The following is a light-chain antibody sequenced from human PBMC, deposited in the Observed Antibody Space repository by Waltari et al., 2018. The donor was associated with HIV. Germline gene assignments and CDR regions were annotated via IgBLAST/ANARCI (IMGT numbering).Light chain of an antibody. Sequence: DIQMTQSPSSLSASVGDRVTITCRASQSITNFLNWDQQKPGKAPKLLIYGASRLHSGFPSMFSGSGSGTDFTLTVHSLQPEDFATYYCQQSYTTRWTFGLGTKVEMK. J-gene: IGKJ1*01. CDR2: GAS. V-gene: IGKV1-39*01. CDR1: QSITNF. CDR3: QQSYTTRWT.